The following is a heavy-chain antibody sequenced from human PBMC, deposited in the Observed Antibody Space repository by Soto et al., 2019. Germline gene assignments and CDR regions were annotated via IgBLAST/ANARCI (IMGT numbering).Heavy chain of an antibody. CDR3: AREPVQSYGDDGYYYHYGMDV. J-gene: IGHJ6*02. CDR2: IYYSGST. D-gene: IGHD4-17*01. Sequence: PSETLSLTCTVSGGSVSSGSYYWSWIRQPPGKGLEWIGYIYYSGSTNYNPSLKSRVTISVDTSKNQFSLKLSSVTAADTAVYYCAREPVQSYGDDGYYYHYGMDVWGQGTTVTVSS. V-gene: IGHV4-61*01. CDR1: GGSVSSGSYY.